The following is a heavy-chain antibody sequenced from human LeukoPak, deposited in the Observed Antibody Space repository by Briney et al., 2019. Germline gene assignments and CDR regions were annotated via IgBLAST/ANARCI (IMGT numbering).Heavy chain of an antibody. J-gene: IGHJ6*02. Sequence: SETLSLTCTVSGGSISSYYWSWIRQPPGKGLEWIGYIYYSGSTNYNPSLKSRVTISVDTSKNQFSLKLSSVTAADTAVYYCARDPSNYYYYYGMDVWGQGTTVTVS. CDR1: GGSISSYY. D-gene: IGHD4-4*01. CDR3: ARDPSNYYYYYGMDV. V-gene: IGHV4-59*01. CDR2: IYYSGST.